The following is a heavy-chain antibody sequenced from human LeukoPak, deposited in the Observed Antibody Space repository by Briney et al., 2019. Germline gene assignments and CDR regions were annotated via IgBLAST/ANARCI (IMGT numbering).Heavy chain of an antibody. CDR3: AKGTQHFDP. Sequence: GGSLRLSCTASGFTFSNYAMTWVRQAPGKGLEWISAISPRSNSIYYSDSVKGRFTISRDNSKNTLYLQMNSLRAEDTAVYYCAKGTQHFDPWGQGTLVTVSS. V-gene: IGHV3-23*01. D-gene: IGHD1-14*01. CDR2: ISPRSNSI. J-gene: IGHJ5*02. CDR1: GFTFSNYA.